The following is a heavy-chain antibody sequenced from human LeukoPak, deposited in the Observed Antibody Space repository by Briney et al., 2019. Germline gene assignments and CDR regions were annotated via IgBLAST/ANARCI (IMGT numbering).Heavy chain of an antibody. Sequence: ASVKVSCKASGYTFTSYGISWVRQAPGQGLEWMGWISAYNGNTNYAQKLQGRVTMTTDTSTSTAYMELRSLRPDDTAVYYCARGGIVAGTSTYFDYWGQGTLVTVSS. J-gene: IGHJ4*02. CDR1: GYTFTSYG. V-gene: IGHV1-18*01. CDR3: ARGGIVAGTSTYFDY. D-gene: IGHD6-19*01. CDR2: ISAYNGNT.